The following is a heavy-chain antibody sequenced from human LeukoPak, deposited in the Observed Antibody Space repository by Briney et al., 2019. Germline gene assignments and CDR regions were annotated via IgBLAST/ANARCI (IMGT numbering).Heavy chain of an antibody. V-gene: IGHV3-7*01. CDR3: VNLGYSD. J-gene: IGHJ4*02. CDR1: GFSFSAAW. D-gene: IGHD5-12*01. CDR2: IKSDGSDK. Sequence: GGSLRLSCEASGFSFSAAWMTWVRQAPGKGLEWVATIKSDGSDKYYVDSVKGRFTLSRDNAKNSVYLQMNSLRVEDTAVYYCVNLGYSDGGQGTLVTVSS.